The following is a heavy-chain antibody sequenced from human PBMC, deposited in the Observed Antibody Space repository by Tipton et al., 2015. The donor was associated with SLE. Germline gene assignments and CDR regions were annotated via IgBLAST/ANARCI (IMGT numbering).Heavy chain of an antibody. CDR1: GFYVSDGFY. V-gene: IGHV4-38-2*01. CDR2: IYHSGLT. D-gene: IGHD4-17*01. J-gene: IGHJ4*02. Sequence: TPSLTCAVSGFYVSDGFYWGWIRQPPGKGLEWIASIYHSGLTYSNPSLKSRIAFSVDTSNNQFSLRLSSVTAADTAVYYCARHAGDYAYFDSWGQGTLVTVSS. CDR3: ARHAGDYAYFDS.